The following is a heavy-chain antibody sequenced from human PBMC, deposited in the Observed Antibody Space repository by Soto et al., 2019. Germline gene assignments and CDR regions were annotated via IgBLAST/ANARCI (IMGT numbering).Heavy chain of an antibody. J-gene: IGHJ4*02. CDR2: ISHSGLT. Sequence: SETLSLTCAVSGDSISSSNWWAWVRQPPGRGLECIGEISHSGLTNYNPSLESRVTISVDKSKNQFSLRLSSVTAADTAIYHCARYIQVWSRGFDYWGRGTLVTVSS. D-gene: IGHD5-18*01. CDR1: GDSISSSNW. CDR3: ARYIQVWSRGFDY. V-gene: IGHV4-4*02.